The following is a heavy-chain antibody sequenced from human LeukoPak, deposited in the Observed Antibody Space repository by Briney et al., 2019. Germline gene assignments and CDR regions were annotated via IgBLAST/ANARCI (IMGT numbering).Heavy chain of an antibody. Sequence: SETLSLTCAVYGGSFSGHYWSWIRQPPGKGLEWIGEINHSGSTNYNPSLKSRVTISVDTSKNQFSLKLSSVTAADTAVYYCARGSWYFDLWGRGTLVTVSS. V-gene: IGHV4-34*01. CDR2: INHSGST. J-gene: IGHJ2*01. CDR1: GGSFSGHY. CDR3: ARGSWYFDL.